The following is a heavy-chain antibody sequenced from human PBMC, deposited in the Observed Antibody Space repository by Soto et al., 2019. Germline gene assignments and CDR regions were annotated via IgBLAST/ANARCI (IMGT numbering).Heavy chain of an antibody. D-gene: IGHD3-3*02. CDR3: ARGGATIFGVIDS. V-gene: IGHV1-46*01. J-gene: IGHJ4*02. CDR1: GGSFSSFG. Sequence: ASVKVSCKASGGSFSSFGISWVRQAPGQGLEWMGRFLASGGNTFYAQRFRGRVSMTRDTSSTNTVSLELTSLTSDDTAVYYCARGGATIFGVIDSWGQGTRVTVSS. CDR2: FLASGGNT.